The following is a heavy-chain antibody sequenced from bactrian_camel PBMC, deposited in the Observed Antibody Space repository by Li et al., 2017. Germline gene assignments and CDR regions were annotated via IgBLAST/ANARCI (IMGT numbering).Heavy chain of an antibody. J-gene: IGHJ6*01. Sequence: HVQLVESGGGLVQPGGSLRISCAASGFTFSSYWMTWVRQAPGKGLEWVSSIADTSTYCANSVKGRFTISRDNAKNTVYLQMNSLKGDDTADYYCVRATSGLYPWGQGTQVTVS. CDR2: IADTST. CDR1: GFTFSSYW. D-gene: IGHD2*01. CDR3: VRATSGLYP. V-gene: IGHV3S6*01.